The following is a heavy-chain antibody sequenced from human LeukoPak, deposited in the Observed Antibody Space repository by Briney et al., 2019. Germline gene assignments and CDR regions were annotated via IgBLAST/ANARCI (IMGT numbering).Heavy chain of an antibody. CDR2: ISGNGGSS. CDR1: GFTFSSYA. D-gene: IGHD2-2*02. J-gene: IGHJ4*02. CDR3: AKESCSSTSCYSFDY. V-gene: IGHV3-23*01. Sequence: GGSLRLSCAASGFTFSSYAMTWVRQAPGKGLEWVSSISGNGGSSYYADSVKGRFTISRDNSKNTLSLQTNNLRAEDTAVYYCAKESCSSTSCYSFDYWGQGTLVTVSS.